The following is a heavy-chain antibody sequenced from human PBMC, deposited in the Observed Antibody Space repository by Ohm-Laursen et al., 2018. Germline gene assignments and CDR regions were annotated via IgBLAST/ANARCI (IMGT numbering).Heavy chain of an antibody. J-gene: IGHJ4*02. D-gene: IGHD1-26*01. CDR2: ISRGSDTK. CDR1: GFTFSTYA. CDR3: VKQAQREVRVIDC. Sequence: SLRLSCAAAGFTFSTYAMSWVRQAPGKGLEWVSAISRGSDTKYYADSVKGRFTISRDNSNKKLYLEMNSLRVEDTAVYYCVKQAQREVRVIDCWGQGTLVTVSS. V-gene: IGHV3-23*01.